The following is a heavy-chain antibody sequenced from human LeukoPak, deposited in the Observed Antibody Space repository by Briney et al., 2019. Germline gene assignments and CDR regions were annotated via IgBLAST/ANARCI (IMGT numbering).Heavy chain of an antibody. CDR3: AREGGYCSSTSCPRNYYYGMDV. CDR2: IYYSGST. D-gene: IGHD2-2*01. J-gene: IGHJ6*04. V-gene: IGHV4-59*01. CDR1: GGSISSYY. Sequence: SETLSLTCTVSGGSISSYYWSWIRQPPGKGLEWIGYIYYSGSTNYNPSLKSRVTISVDTSKNQFSLKLSSVTAADTAVCYGAREGGYCSSTSCPRNYYYGMDVWGKGTTVTVSS.